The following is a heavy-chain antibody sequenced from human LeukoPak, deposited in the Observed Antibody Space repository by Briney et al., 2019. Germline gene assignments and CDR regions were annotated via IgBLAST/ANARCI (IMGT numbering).Heavy chain of an antibody. CDR1: GYTFTGYY. Sequence: ASVKVSCKASGYTFTGYYMHWVRQAPGQGLEWMGWINPNSGGTNYAQKFQGRVTMTTDTSTSTAYMELRSLRSDDTAVYYCARVGTMVRGVIGDYWGQGTLVTVSS. J-gene: IGHJ4*02. V-gene: IGHV1-2*02. CDR3: ARVGTMVRGVIGDY. D-gene: IGHD3-10*01. CDR2: INPNSGGT.